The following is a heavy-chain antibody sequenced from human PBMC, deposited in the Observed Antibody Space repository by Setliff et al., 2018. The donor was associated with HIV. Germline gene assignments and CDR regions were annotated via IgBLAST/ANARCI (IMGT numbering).Heavy chain of an antibody. CDR3: ARATPGYNYGSRHAFDI. V-gene: IGHV4-4*02. J-gene: IGHJ3*02. Sequence: PSETLSLTCAVSGGSISSSNWWSWVRQPPRKGLEWIGEIYHGGSTNYNPSLKSRVTISVDKSKNQFSLKLSSVTAADTAVYYCARATPGYNYGSRHAFDIWGQGTKVTVSS. CDR2: IYHGGST. CDR1: GGSISSSNW. D-gene: IGHD5-18*01.